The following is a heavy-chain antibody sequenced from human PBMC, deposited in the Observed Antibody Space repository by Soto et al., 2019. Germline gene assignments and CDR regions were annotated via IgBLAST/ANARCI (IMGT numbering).Heavy chain of an antibody. CDR3: ARDLWGYCGTDCYPLDV. CDR1: GGSISSYY. V-gene: IGHV4-59*01. D-gene: IGHD2-21*02. CDR2: MYNTGST. J-gene: IGHJ6*02. Sequence: QVQLQESGPGLVKPSETLSLTCTVSGGSISSYYWSWIRQPPGKGLEWIGYMYNTGSTVYNPSLKTRAPISVDTSKNQFSLNLYAVTAADTAVYYCARDLWGYCGTDCYPLDVWGQGTTVTVSS.